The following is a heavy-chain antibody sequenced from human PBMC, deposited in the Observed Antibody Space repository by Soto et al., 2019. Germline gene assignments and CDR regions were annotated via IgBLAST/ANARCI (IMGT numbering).Heavy chain of an antibody. D-gene: IGHD4-17*01. J-gene: IGHJ4*02. CDR1: GGSISSGDYY. Sequence: SEPLSLPCTVSGGSISSGDYYWSWIRQPPGKGLEWIGYIYYSGSTYYNPSLKSRVTISVDTSKNQFSLKLSSVTAADTAVYYCARRKPKDYGDYEYFDYWGQGTLVTVSS. CDR3: ARRKPKDYGDYEYFDY. CDR2: IYYSGST. V-gene: IGHV4-30-4*01.